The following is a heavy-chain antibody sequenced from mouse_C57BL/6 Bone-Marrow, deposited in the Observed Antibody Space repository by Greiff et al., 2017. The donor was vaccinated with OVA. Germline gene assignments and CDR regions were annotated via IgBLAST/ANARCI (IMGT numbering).Heavy chain of an antibody. D-gene: IGHD1-1*02. V-gene: IGHV1-15*01. CDR2: IDPETGGT. J-gene: IGHJ2*01. CDR3: TRWYCYYFDY. Sequence: QVQLQQSGAELVRPGASVTLSCKASGYTFTDYEMHWVKQTPVHGLEWIGAIDPETGGTAYNQKFKGKATLTADKSSSTAYMELRGLTSVDSAVYYCTRWYCYYFDYWGQGTTLTVSS. CDR1: GYTFTDYE.